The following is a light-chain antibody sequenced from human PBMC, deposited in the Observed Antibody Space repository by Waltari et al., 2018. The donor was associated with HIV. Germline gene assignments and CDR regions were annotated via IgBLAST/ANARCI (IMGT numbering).Light chain of an antibody. J-gene: IGKJ1*01. CDR2: LAS. CDR1: QSLTHDNGFNY. CDR3: MQTLQTPWT. V-gene: IGKV2-28*01. Sequence: ILVTQSPQFLSVTSGEPASISCESSQSLTHDNGFNYLDWYVQRAGRSPQLLIHLASSRASDVPARFSGTVSDTNFTLTISSLESSDVGLYYCMQTLQTPWTFGQGTRV.